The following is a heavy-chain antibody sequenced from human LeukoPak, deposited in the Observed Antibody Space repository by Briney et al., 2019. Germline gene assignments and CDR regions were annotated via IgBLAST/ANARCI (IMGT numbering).Heavy chain of an antibody. CDR3: ATRRWGGSGSYYNAFDAFDI. V-gene: IGHV1-18*01. CDR1: GYTFTSYG. CDR2: ISAYNGNT. J-gene: IGHJ3*02. D-gene: IGHD3-10*01. Sequence: PLASVKVSCKASGYTFTSYGISWVRQAPGQGLEWMGWISAYNGNTNYAQKLQGRVTMTTDTSTSTAYMELRSLRSDDTAVYYCATRRWGGSGSYYNAFDAFDIWGQGTMVTVSS.